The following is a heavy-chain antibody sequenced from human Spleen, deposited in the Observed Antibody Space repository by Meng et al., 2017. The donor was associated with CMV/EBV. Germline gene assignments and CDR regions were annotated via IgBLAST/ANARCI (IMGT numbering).Heavy chain of an antibody. D-gene: IGHD2-2*02. J-gene: IGHJ4*02. CDR1: GFTFSSYW. V-gene: IGHV3-48*04. Sequence: GESLKISCAASGFTFSSYWMSWVRQAPGKGLEWVSYISGGGSNIYYAESVKGRFTISRDNAKNTLYLQMNSLRGEDTAVYYCARVCSSSSCYKSLNDYWGQGTLVTVSS. CDR2: ISGGGSNI. CDR3: ARVCSSSSCYKSLNDY.